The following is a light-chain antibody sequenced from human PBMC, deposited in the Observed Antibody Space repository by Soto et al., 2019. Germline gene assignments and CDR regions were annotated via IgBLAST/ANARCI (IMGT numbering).Light chain of an antibody. CDR3: QQYNSYSEA. V-gene: IGKV1-5*03. CDR2: TAA. Sequence: IQITHSSSTLSASLGDRDTITCRASQSISSWLAWYKQKPGKAPKLLIYTAATLKSGVPSRFSGSGSGTEFTLTISSLQPDDFATYYSQQYNSYSEAFGQGTKVDFK. J-gene: IGKJ1*01. CDR1: QSISSW.